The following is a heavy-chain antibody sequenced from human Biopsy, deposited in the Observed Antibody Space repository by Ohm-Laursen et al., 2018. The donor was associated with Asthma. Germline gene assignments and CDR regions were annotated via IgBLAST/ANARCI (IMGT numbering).Heavy chain of an antibody. CDR3: ARGDSSNWSHYYFDY. J-gene: IGHJ4*02. CDR1: GFAVSRDY. Sequence: SLILSCAASGFAVSRDYMFWVRQAPGKGLEWVSVIYSGGTSHTADSVRGRFTISRDYSKNTLYLQMHSLRAEDTAVYYCARGDSSNWSHYYFDYWGQGTLVTVSS. CDR2: IYSGGTS. D-gene: IGHD3-22*01. V-gene: IGHV3-53*01.